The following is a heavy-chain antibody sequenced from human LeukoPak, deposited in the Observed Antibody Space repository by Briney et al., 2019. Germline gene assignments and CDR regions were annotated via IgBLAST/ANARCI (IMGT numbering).Heavy chain of an antibody. CDR3: ARDPHYYGSGSYYRGYFDY. CDR2: INHSGST. CDR1: GGSFSGYY. V-gene: IGHV4-34*01. J-gene: IGHJ4*02. Sequence: SETLSLTCAVYGGSFSGYYWSWIRQPPGKGLEWIGEINHSGSTNYNPSLKSRVTISVDTSKNQFSLKLSSVTAADTAVYYCARDPHYYGSGSYYRGYFDYWGQGTLVTVSS. D-gene: IGHD3-10*01.